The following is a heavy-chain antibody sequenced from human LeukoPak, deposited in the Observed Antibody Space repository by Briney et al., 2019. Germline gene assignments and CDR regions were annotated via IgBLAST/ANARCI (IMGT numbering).Heavy chain of an antibody. V-gene: IGHV3-23*01. Sequence: PGGSLRLSCAASGLTFSSYAMSWVRQAPGKGLEWVSSISGSGGSTYYADSVKGRFTISRDNSKNTLYLQMNSLRAEDTAVYYCAKGLLNSYGPGWFDPWGQGTLVTVFS. J-gene: IGHJ5*02. CDR2: ISGSGGST. CDR3: AKGLLNSYGPGWFDP. CDR1: GLTFSSYA. D-gene: IGHD5-18*01.